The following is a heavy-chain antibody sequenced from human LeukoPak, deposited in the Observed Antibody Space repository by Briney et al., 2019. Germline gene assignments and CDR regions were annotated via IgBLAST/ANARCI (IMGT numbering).Heavy chain of an antibody. J-gene: IGHJ3*02. V-gene: IGHV1-18*01. CDR3: ARASKWLSRLDAFDI. CDR2: ISAYNGNT. Sequence: ASGKLSCNVSGYTFTSYGISWVRQAPGQGLEWMGWISAYNGNTNYAQKLQGRVTMTTDPSTSTDYMELRSLRSDDTAVYCCARASKWLSRLDAFDIWGQGTMVTVSS. D-gene: IGHD3-22*01. CDR1: GYTFTSYG.